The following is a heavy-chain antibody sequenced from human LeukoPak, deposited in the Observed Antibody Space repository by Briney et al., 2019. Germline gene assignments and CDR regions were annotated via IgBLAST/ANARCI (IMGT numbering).Heavy chain of an antibody. J-gene: IGHJ5*02. V-gene: IGHV4-61*01. CDR3: ARGGGDILTGYYNGYNWFDP. Sequence: SETLSLTCTVSGGSISSSSYYWTWLRQPPGKGLEWIGYIYYTGSTNYNPSLKSRVTISLDTSKIQFSLKLSSVTAADTAVYYCARGGGDILTGYYNGYNWFDPWGQGTLVTVSS. CDR2: IYYTGST. CDR1: GGSISSSSYY. D-gene: IGHD3-9*01.